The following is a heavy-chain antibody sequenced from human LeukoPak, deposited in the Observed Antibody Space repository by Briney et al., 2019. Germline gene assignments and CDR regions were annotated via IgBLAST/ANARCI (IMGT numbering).Heavy chain of an antibody. D-gene: IGHD3-10*01. J-gene: IGHJ5*02. Sequence: PWESLRLSCAASGFTFSSYWLSWVRQAPGQGLEWVANIKQDGSEKYYVDSVKGRFTISRDNAKNSLYLQMNSLRAEDTAVYYCARIPRLLWFGELLSGWFDPWGQGTLVTVSS. CDR3: ARIPRLLWFGELLSGWFDP. V-gene: IGHV3-7*01. CDR1: GFTFSSYW. CDR2: IKQDGSEK.